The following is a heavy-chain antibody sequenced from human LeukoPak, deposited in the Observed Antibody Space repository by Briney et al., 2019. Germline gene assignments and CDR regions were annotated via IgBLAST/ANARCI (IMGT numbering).Heavy chain of an antibody. CDR3: ARVRAARLLYYYNYGMDV. CDR1: GYTFTAYY. D-gene: IGHD2-15*01. V-gene: IGHV1-2*02. CDR2: INPNSGGT. Sequence: ASVTVSCKASGYTFTAYYIHWVRQAPGQGLEWMGWINPNSGGTNYAQKFQGRVTMTRDTSISTPYMELNRLRSDDTAVYYCARVRAARLLYYYNYGMDVWGQGTTVTVSS. J-gene: IGHJ6*02.